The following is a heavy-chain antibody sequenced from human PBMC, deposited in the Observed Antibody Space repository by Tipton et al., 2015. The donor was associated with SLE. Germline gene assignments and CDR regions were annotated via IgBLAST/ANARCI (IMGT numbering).Heavy chain of an antibody. CDR2: ISYDGSKK. Sequence: SLRLSCAASGFTFSSYGIQWVRQAPGKGLEWVSVISYDGSKKYYADSVRGRFTISRDNSKNTVYLQMDSLRAEDTAVYYCAKGRALYSYGGGLDSWGQGTLVTVSS. CDR3: AKGRALYSYGGGLDS. CDR1: GFTFSSYG. D-gene: IGHD5-18*01. J-gene: IGHJ4*02. V-gene: IGHV3-30*18.